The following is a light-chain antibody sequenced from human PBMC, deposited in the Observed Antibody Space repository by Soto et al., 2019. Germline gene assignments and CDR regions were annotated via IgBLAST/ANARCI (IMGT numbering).Light chain of an antibody. CDR3: QQDHSFPLT. CDR2: AAF. Sequence: DIQMTQSPSSVSASVGDRVNITCRASQGICGWLAWYQQKPGNAPKLLIYAAFRLQSGVPSRFSGSGSGTDFTLTVSSLQPEDFATYYCQQDHSFPLTFGGGTKVEIK. V-gene: IGKV1D-12*01. J-gene: IGKJ4*01. CDR1: QGICGW.